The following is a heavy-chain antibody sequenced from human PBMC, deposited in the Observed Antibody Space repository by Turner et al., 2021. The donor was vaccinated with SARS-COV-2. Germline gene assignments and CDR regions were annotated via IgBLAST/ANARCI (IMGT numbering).Heavy chain of an antibody. V-gene: IGHV4-39*01. Sequence: QLQLQESGPGLVKPSETLSLTCTVSGCSISSSSYYWGWIRQPPGKGLEWIGSIYYSGSTYYNPSLKRRVTISVDTSKNQFSLKLSSVTAADTAVYYCASPSVDFWSGSYYGMDVWGQGTTVTVSS. J-gene: IGHJ6*02. CDR3: ASPSVDFWSGSYYGMDV. CDR2: IYYSGST. CDR1: GCSISSSSYY. D-gene: IGHD3-3*01.